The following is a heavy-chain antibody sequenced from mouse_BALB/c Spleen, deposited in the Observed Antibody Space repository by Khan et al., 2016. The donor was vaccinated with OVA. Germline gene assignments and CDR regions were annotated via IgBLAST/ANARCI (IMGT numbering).Heavy chain of an antibody. V-gene: IGHV2-9*02. CDR2: IWAGGST. D-gene: IGHD1-1*01. CDR3: ATSITMVVGMDY. Sequence: QVQLKESGPGLVVPSQSLSITCTVSGFSLTSYGVHWVRQPPGKGLEWLGLIWAGGSTDYNSALMSRLSISKDNSKSQVFLKMSSLQTDDTAMYYCATSITMVVGMDYWGQGTSVTVSS. CDR1: GFSLTSYG. J-gene: IGHJ4*01.